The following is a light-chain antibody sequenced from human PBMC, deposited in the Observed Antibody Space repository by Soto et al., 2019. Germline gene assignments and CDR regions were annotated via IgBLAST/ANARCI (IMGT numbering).Light chain of an antibody. CDR2: DAS. CDR1: QSISSW. J-gene: IGKJ1*01. V-gene: IGKV1-5*01. CDR3: QQYNSYWT. Sequence: DIQVTQSPSTLSASVGDRVTITCRASQSISSWLAWYQQTPGKAPKLLIFDASSLETGVPSRFSGGGSGTEFTLTITSLQPDDFATYYCQQYNSYWTFGQGTKVEIK.